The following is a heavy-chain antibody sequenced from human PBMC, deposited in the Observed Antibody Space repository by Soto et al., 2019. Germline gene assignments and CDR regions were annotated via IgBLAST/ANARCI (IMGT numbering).Heavy chain of an antibody. Sequence: QVHLVQSGAEVKKPGASVKVSCKGSGYIFTTYGITWVRQAPGQGLEWMGWISAHNGNTNYEQKLQGRVTGTRDTSTSTAYMELRNLRSDDTAVYYCARGRYGDYWGQGALVTVSS. V-gene: IGHV1-18*01. CDR3: ARGRYGDY. J-gene: IGHJ4*02. CDR1: GYIFTTYG. D-gene: IGHD1-1*01. CDR2: ISAHNGNT.